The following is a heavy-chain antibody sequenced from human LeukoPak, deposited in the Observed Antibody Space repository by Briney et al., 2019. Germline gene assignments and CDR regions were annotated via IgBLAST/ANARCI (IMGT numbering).Heavy chain of an antibody. Sequence: GGSLRLSCAASGSTFSSYGMSWVRQAPGKGLEWVSAISGSGGSTYYADSVKGRFTISRDNSKNTLYLQMNSLRAEDTAVYYCAKDLLVRYDWLPFDYWGQGTLVTVSP. D-gene: IGHD3-9*01. CDR3: AKDLLVRYDWLPFDY. J-gene: IGHJ4*02. V-gene: IGHV3-23*01. CDR2: ISGSGGST. CDR1: GSTFSSYG.